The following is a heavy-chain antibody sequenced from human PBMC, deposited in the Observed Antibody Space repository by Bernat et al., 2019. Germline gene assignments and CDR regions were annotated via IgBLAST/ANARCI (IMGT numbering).Heavy chain of an antibody. CDR3: ARGQGYSNTWKNY. CDR2: ISSDGSNK. V-gene: IGHV3-30-3*01. D-gene: IGHD6-13*01. CDR1: GFTFSSYA. J-gene: IGHJ4*02. Sequence: QVQLVESGGGVVQPGRSLRLSCAAPGFTFSSYAMHGVRQAPGKGLEWVAVISSDGSNKYYADSVEGRFTVSRDNSKNTLYLQMNSLRAEDTAVYHCARGQGYSNTWKNYWGQGTLVTVSS.